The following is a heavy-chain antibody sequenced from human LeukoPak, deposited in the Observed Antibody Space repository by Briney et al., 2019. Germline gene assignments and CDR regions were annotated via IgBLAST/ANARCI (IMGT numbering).Heavy chain of an antibody. CDR1: GFTVSRYW. D-gene: IGHD3-22*01. Sequence: PGGSLRLSRAASGFTVSRYWMHWVRQAPGKGLVWGARINVEGNYIDYAESVKGRFTISRDSAKNTLYLQMNSVRAEDTAVYSCARDLTGPYDHWGQGTLVTVSS. CDR3: ARDLTGPYDH. CDR2: INVEGNYI. V-gene: IGHV3-74*01. J-gene: IGHJ4*02.